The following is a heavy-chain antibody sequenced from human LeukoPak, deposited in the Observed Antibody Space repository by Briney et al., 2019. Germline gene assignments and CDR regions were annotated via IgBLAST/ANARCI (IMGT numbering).Heavy chain of an antibody. Sequence: ASVKVSCKASGYTFTSYYMHWVRQAPGQGLEWMGIINPSGGSPTYAQKFQGRVTITADESTSTAYMELSSLRSEDTAVYYCARVDYYGSGSYHNHYYYYMDVWGKGTTVTISS. CDR1: GYTFTSYY. J-gene: IGHJ6*03. CDR3: ARVDYYGSGSYHNHYYYYMDV. D-gene: IGHD3-10*01. V-gene: IGHV1-46*01. CDR2: INPSGGSP.